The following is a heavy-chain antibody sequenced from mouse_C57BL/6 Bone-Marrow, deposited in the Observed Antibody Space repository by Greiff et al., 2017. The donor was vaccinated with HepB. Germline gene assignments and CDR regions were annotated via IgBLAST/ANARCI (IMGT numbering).Heavy chain of an antibody. V-gene: IGHV5-6*01. J-gene: IGHJ3*01. Sequence: EVKLVESGGDLVKPGGSLKLSCAASGFTFSSYGMSWVRQTPDKRLEWVATISSGGSYTYYPDSVKGRFTISRDNAKNTLYLQMSSLKSEDTAMYYCASLGSSQFAYWGQGTLVTVSA. CDR3: ASLGSSQFAY. D-gene: IGHD1-1*01. CDR2: ISSGGSYT. CDR1: GFTFSSYG.